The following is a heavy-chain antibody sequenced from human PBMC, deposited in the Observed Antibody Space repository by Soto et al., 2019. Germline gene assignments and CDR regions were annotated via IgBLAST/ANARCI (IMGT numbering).Heavy chain of an antibody. V-gene: IGHV3-74*01. Sequence: PGGSLRLSCAASGVVFDTYGMHWVRQAPGKGLVWVSRINSDGSSTSYADSVKGRFTISRDNAKNTLYLQMNSLRAEDTAVYYCAREQNNYDFWSGPFDYWGQGTLVTVSS. CDR2: INSDGSST. CDR3: AREQNNYDFWSGPFDY. D-gene: IGHD3-3*01. J-gene: IGHJ4*02. CDR1: GVVFDTYG.